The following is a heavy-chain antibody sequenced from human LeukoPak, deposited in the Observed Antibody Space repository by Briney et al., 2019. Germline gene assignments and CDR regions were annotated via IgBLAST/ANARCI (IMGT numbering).Heavy chain of an antibody. CDR1: GGTFSSYA. J-gene: IGHJ4*02. CDR3: ATRYYGSGITDY. V-gene: IGHV1-24*01. Sequence: ASVKVSCTASGGTFSSYAISWVRQAPGQGLEWMGGFDPEDGETIYAQKFQGRVTMTEDTSTDTAYMELSSLRSEDTAVYYCATRYYGSGITDYWGQGTLVTVSS. CDR2: FDPEDGET. D-gene: IGHD3-10*01.